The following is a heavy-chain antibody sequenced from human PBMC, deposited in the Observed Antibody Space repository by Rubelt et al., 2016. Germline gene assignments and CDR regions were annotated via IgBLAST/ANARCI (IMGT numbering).Heavy chain of an antibody. CDR1: GFSLSTSGMC. Sequence: QVTLRESGPALVKPTQTLTLTCTFSGFSLSTSGMCVSWIRQPPGKALEWLARIDWDDDKYYSTSLKTRLTISKDTPKTQGVLTMTNMDPVDTATYYCARILLPDYYDSSGGMDVWGQGTTVTVSS. J-gene: IGHJ6*02. D-gene: IGHD3-22*01. CDR3: ARILLPDYYDSSGGMDV. V-gene: IGHV2-70*15. CDR2: IDWDDDK.